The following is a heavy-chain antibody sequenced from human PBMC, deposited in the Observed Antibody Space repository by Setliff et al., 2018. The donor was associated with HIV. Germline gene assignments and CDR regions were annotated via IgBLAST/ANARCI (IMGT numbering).Heavy chain of an antibody. J-gene: IGHJ6*03. V-gene: IGHV1-69*13. Sequence: SVKVSCKASGVTFRRFAFSWVRQAPGQGLEWMGGIIPMFGTTNYAQKFQGRVTITADESTSTVYMELTSLRFEDTAVYYCARAGEMATIGYSYYYMDVWGKGTTVTVSS. D-gene: IGHD5-12*01. CDR2: IIPMFGTT. CDR3: ARAGEMATIGYSYYYMDV. CDR1: GVTFRRFA.